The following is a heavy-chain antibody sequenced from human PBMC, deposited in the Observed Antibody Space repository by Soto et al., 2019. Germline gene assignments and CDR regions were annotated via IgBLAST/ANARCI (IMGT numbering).Heavy chain of an antibody. CDR3: GRVTDLYLHFDN. Sequence: QITLKESGPTLVKPTQTLTLTCTFSGFSLATYDVGVGWVRQPPGKALEWLALIYWDDEKRYSPLLRNRLAVSKDTSKNQVILTMTNTDAADTGTYFCGRVTDLYLHFDNWGQGNLVTVSS. D-gene: IGHD2-8*01. CDR2: IYWDDEK. CDR1: GFSLATYDVG. J-gene: IGHJ4*02. V-gene: IGHV2-5*02.